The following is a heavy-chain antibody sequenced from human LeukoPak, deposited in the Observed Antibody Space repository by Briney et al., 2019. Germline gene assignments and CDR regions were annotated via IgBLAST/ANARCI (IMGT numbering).Heavy chain of an antibody. CDR3: AREGIAGGKASH. CDR1: GYTFTGHY. CDR2: ISAYNGNT. J-gene: IGHJ4*02. D-gene: IGHD6-13*01. V-gene: IGHV1-18*04. Sequence: GASVKVSCKASGYTFTGHYMHWVRQAPGQGLEWMGWISAYNGNTNYAQKLQGRVTMTTDTSTSTAYMELRSLRSDDTAVYYCAREGIAGGKASHWGQGTLVTVSS.